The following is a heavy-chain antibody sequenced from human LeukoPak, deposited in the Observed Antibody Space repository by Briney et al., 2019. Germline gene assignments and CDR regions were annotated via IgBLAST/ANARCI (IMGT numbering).Heavy chain of an antibody. J-gene: IGHJ6*02. V-gene: IGHV3-7*03. CDR2: VNRDGSET. CDR3: ARNNGMDV. CDR1: GFTFSSYW. Sequence: TGGSLRLSCAASGFTFSSYWMHWVRQVPGRGPEWVANVNRDGSETYYLDSVKGRFTISKDNAKNSLYLQMNSLRAEDTALYHCARNNGMDVWGQGTTVIVSS.